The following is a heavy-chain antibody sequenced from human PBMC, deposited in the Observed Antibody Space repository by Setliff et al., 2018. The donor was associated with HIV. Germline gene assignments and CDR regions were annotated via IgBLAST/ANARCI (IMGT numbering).Heavy chain of an antibody. J-gene: IGHJ2*01. CDR3: SRSSCGGDCYASYWYFDL. V-gene: IGHV1-69*05. CDR1: GDTFSNFA. Sequence: GASVKVSCKASGDTFSNFAISWVRQAPGQGLEWMGGIIPILGTANYAQRFQNRLTITTDESKTTAYMELRSWMSDDTAFYYCSRSSCGGDCYASYWYFDLWGRGTLVTVSS. D-gene: IGHD2-21*02. CDR2: IIPILGTA.